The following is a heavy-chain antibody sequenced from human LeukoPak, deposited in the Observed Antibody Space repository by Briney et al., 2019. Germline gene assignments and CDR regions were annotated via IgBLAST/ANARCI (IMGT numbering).Heavy chain of an antibody. CDR3: TRDQNFYGSGRGFDP. CDR2: ISFDGAGE. CDR1: GFTFSSYY. D-gene: IGHD3-10*01. J-gene: IGHJ5*02. Sequence: GGSLRLSCAASGFTFSSYYMHWVRQAPGKGLEWVAVISFDGAGEHYADSVKGRFTISRDNAKNSLYLQMNSLRAEDTAIYYCTRDQNFYGSGRGFDPWGQGTLVTVSS. V-gene: IGHV3-30*03.